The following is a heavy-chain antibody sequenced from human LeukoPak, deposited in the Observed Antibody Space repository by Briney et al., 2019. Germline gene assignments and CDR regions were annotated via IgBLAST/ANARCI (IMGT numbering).Heavy chain of an antibody. CDR1: GYTLTELS. CDR3: ATVTIDSMVRGVIIEHYYYGMDV. D-gene: IGHD3-10*01. CDR2: FDPEDGET. V-gene: IGHV1-24*01. Sequence: ASVKVSCKVSGYTLTELSMHWVRQAPGKGLEWKGGFDPEDGETIYAQKFQGRVTMTEDTSTDTAYMELSSLRSEDTAVYYCATVTIDSMVRGVIIEHYYYGMDVWGQGTTVTVSS. J-gene: IGHJ6*02.